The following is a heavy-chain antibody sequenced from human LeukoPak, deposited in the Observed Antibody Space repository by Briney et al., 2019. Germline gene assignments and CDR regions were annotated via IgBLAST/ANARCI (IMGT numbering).Heavy chain of an antibody. CDR2: ISSSSSYI. CDR1: GFTFSSYS. J-gene: IGHJ1*01. Sequence: GGSLRLSCAASGFTFSSYSMNWVRQAPGKGLEWVSSISSSSSYIYYADSVKGRFTISRDNAKNSLYLQMNSLRAEDTAVYYCARGGDYCDSSGYTIGTEYFQHWGQGTLVTVSS. D-gene: IGHD3-22*01. V-gene: IGHV3-21*01. CDR3: ARGGDYCDSSGYTIGTEYFQH.